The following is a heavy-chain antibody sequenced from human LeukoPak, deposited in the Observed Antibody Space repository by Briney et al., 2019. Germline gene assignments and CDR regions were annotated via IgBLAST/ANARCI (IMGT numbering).Heavy chain of an antibody. V-gene: IGHV3-7*03. CDR3: ARGEESVLWFGGHVHYYYYGMDV. J-gene: IGHJ6*02. Sequence: SYVDSVKGRYTISRDNTKTSLYLQMNSLRAEDTAVYYCARGEESVLWFGGHVHYYYYGMDVWGQGTTVTVSS. D-gene: IGHD3-10*01.